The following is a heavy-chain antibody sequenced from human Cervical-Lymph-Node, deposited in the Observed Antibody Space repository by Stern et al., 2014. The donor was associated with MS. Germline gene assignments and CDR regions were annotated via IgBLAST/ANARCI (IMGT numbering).Heavy chain of an antibody. CDR3: ARGKDNIILYGMDV. CDR1: GDSISSSY. CDR2: ISYIGNA. Sequence: QLQLQESGPGVVKPSETLSLTCAVSGDSISSSYWSWIRQPPGEGLEWIGYISYIGNANYNPSLKSRVTISVDTSKNQFSLKLSSVTAADTAVYYCARGKDNIILYGMDVWGQGTTVTVSS. J-gene: IGHJ6*02. V-gene: IGHV4-59*01. D-gene: IGHD1-14*01.